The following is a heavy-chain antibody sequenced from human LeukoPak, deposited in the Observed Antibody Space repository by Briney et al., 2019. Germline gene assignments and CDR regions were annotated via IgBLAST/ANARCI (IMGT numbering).Heavy chain of an antibody. CDR1: GYSFTSYW. CDR3: ARQTSSRQNWFDP. CDR2: IYPGDSDT. V-gene: IGHV5-51*01. J-gene: IGHJ5*02. Sequence: GESLKISCTGSGYSFTSYWIGWVRQLPGKGLEWMGIIYPGDSDTRYSPSFQGQVTISADKSISTAYLQWSSRKASDTAMYYCARQTSSRQNWFDPWGQGTLVTVSS.